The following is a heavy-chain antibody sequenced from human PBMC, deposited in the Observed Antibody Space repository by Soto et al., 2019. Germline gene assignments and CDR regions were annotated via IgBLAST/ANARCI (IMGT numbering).Heavy chain of an antibody. D-gene: IGHD3-10*01. J-gene: IGHJ4*02. CDR1: GFTFISYG. CDR2: ISYAGSNK. Sequence: GGSLRHSCAASGFTFISYGMRWVRQAPGKGLEWVAGISYAGSNKYYADSVKGRFTISRDNSENTLYLQMNNLRAEDTAIYYCAKPVYGSGSPDYWGQGTLVTVSS. V-gene: IGHV3-30*18. CDR3: AKPVYGSGSPDY.